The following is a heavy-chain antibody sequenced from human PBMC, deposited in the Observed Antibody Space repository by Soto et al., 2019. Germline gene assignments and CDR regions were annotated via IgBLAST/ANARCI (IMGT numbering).Heavy chain of an antibody. Sequence: GGSLRLSCAASGFTFSSYGMHWVRQAPGKGLEWVAVIWYDGSNKYYADSVKGRFTISRDNSKNTLYLQMNSLRAEDTAVYYCARDYYYYDSSGYWPEYFDYWGQGTLVTVSS. CDR1: GFTFSSYG. V-gene: IGHV3-33*01. CDR2: IWYDGSNK. D-gene: IGHD3-22*01. CDR3: ARDYYYYDSSGYWPEYFDY. J-gene: IGHJ4*02.